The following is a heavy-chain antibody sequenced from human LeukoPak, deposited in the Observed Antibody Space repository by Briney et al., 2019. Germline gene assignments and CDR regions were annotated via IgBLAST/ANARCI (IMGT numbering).Heavy chain of an antibody. Sequence: GGSLRLSCAASGFTFSSYWMHWVRQAPGKGLVWVSRINSDGSSTSYADSVKGRFTISRDNAKNTLYLQMNSLRAEDTAVYYCARDNTVVVPAARYLDYWGQGTLVTVSS. D-gene: IGHD2-2*01. CDR3: ARDNTVVVPAARYLDY. CDR1: GFTFSSYW. J-gene: IGHJ4*02. CDR2: INSDGSST. V-gene: IGHV3-74*01.